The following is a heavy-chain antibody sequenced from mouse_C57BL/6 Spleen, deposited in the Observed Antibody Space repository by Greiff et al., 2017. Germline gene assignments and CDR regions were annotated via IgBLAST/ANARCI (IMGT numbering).Heavy chain of an antibody. CDR3: ARSYLAMDY. CDR2: IDPSDSET. Sequence: QVQLKEPGAELVRPGSSVKLSCKASGYTFTSYWMHWVKQRPIQGLEWIGNIDPSDSETHYNQKFKDKATLTVDKSSSTAYMQLSSLTSEDSAVYYCARSYLAMDYWGQGTSVTVSS. D-gene: IGHD6-5*01. J-gene: IGHJ4*01. CDR1: GYTFTSYW. V-gene: IGHV1-52*01.